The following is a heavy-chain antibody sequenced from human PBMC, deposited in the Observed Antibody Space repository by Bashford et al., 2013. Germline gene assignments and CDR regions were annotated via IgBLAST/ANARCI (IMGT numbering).Heavy chain of an antibody. Sequence: WVRQAPGQGLEWMGWINPNSGGTNYAQKFQGRVTMTRDTSISTAYMELSRLRSDDTAVYYCARRSGAYCGHDCYSDYWGQGTLVTVSS. J-gene: IGHJ4*02. V-gene: IGHV1-2*02. CDR3: ARRSGAYCGHDCYSDY. D-gene: IGHD2-21*01. CDR2: INPNSGGT.